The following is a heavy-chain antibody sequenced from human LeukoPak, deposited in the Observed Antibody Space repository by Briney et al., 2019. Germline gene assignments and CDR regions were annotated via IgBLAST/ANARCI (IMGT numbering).Heavy chain of an antibody. CDR2: IYYNENT. CDR1: GGPPGSNY. CDR3: ARDASPYCPFDY. J-gene: IGHJ4*02. V-gene: IGHV4-59*01. Sequence: PSETLSLTCTVSGGPPGSNYWSWIRQTPGEGLEWIGNIYYNENTYNNHSLKSRVTISIDASKSQFYLNLSSVTAADTAVYYCARDASPYCPFDYWGQGTLVTVSS. D-gene: IGHD2-15*01.